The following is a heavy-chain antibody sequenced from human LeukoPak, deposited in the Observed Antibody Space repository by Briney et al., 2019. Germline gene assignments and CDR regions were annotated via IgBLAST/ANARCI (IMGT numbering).Heavy chain of an antibody. CDR3: ARENVDIVSLYWYLDL. CDR1: GGSISSFY. Sequence: SETLSLTCTVSGGSISSFYWSWIRQPAGKGLEWIGRIYASGSTNYNSSLKSRVTVSVDTSKNQFSLKLSSVTAADTAVYYCARENVDIVSLYWYLDLWGRGSLVTVSS. CDR2: IYASGST. V-gene: IGHV4-4*07. D-gene: IGHD5/OR15-5a*01. J-gene: IGHJ2*01.